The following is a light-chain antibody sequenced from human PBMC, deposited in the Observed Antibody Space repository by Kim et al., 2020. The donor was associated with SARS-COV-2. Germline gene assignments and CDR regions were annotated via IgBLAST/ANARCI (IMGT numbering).Light chain of an antibody. CDR1: QSGSNY. CDR3: HQRGSWPLT. J-gene: IGKJ3*01. V-gene: IGKV3-11*01. CDR2: DAS. Sequence: FTPGERATLSCRASQSGSNYLTWYQQKPGQAPRLLIHDASNRATGIPARFSGSGSGTDFTLTISSLEPEDFAVYYCHQRGSWPLTFGPGTKVDIK.